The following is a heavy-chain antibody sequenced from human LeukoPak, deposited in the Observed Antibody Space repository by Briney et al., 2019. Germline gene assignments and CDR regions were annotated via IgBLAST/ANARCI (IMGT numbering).Heavy chain of an antibody. J-gene: IGHJ4*02. CDR1: GGSISSYY. V-gene: IGHV4-4*07. CDR3: ARVYSGYSSEEVYFDY. D-gene: IGHD6-19*01. CDR2: IYTSGST. Sequence: SETLSLTCTVSGGSISSYYWSWIRQPAGRGLEWIGRIYTSGSTNYNPSLKSRVTMSVDTSKNQFSLKLSSVTAADTAVYYCARVYSGYSSEEVYFDYWGQGTLVTVSS.